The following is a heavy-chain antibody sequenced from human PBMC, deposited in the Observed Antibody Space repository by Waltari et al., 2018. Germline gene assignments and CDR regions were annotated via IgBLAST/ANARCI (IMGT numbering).Heavy chain of an antibody. CDR1: GFSFSSYW. V-gene: IGHV3-74*01. Sequence: EVQLVESGGGLVQPGGSLRLSCAVSGFSFSSYWMHWVRQAPGKGLVWVSGINNDGSRTDYADSVKGRFTISRDNAKNTLHVQMNSLRAEDTAVYYCARGSGDGDNWGQGTLVTVSS. CDR3: ARGSGDGDN. J-gene: IGHJ4*02. CDR2: INNDGSRT.